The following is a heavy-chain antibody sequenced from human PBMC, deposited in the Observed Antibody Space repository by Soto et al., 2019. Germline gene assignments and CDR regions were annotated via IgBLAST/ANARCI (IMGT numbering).Heavy chain of an antibody. J-gene: IGHJ4*02. CDR2: FDPEDGET. V-gene: IGHV1-24*01. Sequence: ASVKVSCKVSGYTLTELSMHWVRQAPGKGLEWMGGFDPEDGETIYAQKFQGRVTMTEDTSTDTAYMELSSLRSEDTAVYYCATGDRGPYYFDYWGRESWSPSPQ. CDR1: GYTLTELS. CDR3: ATGDRGPYYFDY. D-gene: IGHD5-12*01.